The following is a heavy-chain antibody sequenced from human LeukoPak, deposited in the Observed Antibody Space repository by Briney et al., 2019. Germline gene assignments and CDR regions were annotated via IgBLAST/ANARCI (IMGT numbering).Heavy chain of an antibody. V-gene: IGHV1-69*13. J-gene: IGHJ4*02. CDR2: IIPIFGTA. CDR3: ARGDIVVVPAAIGSGFDY. CDR1: GGTFSSYA. Sequence: GASVKVSCKASGGTFSSYAISWVRQAPGQGLGWMGGIIPIFGTANYAQKFQGRVTITADESTSTAYMELSSLRSEDTAVYYCARGDIVVVPAAIGSGFDYWGQGTLVTVSS. D-gene: IGHD2-2*01.